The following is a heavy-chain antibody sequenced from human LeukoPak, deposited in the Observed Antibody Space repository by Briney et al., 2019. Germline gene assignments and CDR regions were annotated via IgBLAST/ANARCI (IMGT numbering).Heavy chain of an antibody. CDR1: GFTFSSYG. D-gene: IGHD3-9*01. V-gene: IGHV3-30*18. CDR3: AKDTRYFDWLLYRSHYYYGMDV. CDR2: ISYDGSNK. Sequence: GSLRLSCAASGFTFSSYGMHWVRQAPGKGLEWVAVISYDGSNKYYADSVKGRFTISRDNSKNTLYLQMNSLRAEDTAVYYCAKDTRYFDWLLYRSHYYYGMDVWGQGTTVTVSS. J-gene: IGHJ6*02.